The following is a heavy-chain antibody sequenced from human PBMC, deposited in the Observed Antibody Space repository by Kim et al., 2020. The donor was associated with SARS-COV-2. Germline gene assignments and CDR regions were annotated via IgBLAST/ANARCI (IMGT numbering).Heavy chain of an antibody. V-gene: IGHV3-13*01. CDR1: GFTFSSYD. CDR2: IGTAGDT. J-gene: IGHJ2*01. Sequence: GGSLRLSCAASGFTFSSYDMHWVRQATGKGLEWVSAIGTAGDTYYPGSVKGRFTISRENAKNSLYLQMNSLRAGDTAVYYCARAGSTLYCSGGSCYPAPDWYFDLWGRGTLVTVSS. CDR3: ARAGSTLYCSGGSCYPAPDWYFDL. D-gene: IGHD2-15*01.